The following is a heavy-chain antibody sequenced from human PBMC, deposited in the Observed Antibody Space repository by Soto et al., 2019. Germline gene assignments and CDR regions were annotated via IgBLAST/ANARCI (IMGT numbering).Heavy chain of an antibody. Sequence: SVKVSCKASGGTFSSYAISWVRQAPGQGLEWMGGIIPIFGTANYAQKFQGRATITADESTSTAYMELSSLRSEDTAVYYCARWVGPEYSSGWQTYYYFFDYWGQGTLVTVSS. J-gene: IGHJ4*02. CDR2: IIPIFGTA. CDR1: GGTFSSYA. V-gene: IGHV1-69*13. D-gene: IGHD6-19*01. CDR3: ARWVGPEYSSGWQTYYYFFDY.